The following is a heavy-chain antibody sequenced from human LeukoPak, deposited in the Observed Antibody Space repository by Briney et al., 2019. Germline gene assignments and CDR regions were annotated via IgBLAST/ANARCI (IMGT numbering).Heavy chain of an antibody. J-gene: IGHJ6*03. CDR2: MNPNSGNT. D-gene: IGHD3-10*01. V-gene: IGHV1-8*03. CDR3: ARAFGELLRYYYYYMDV. CDR1: GYTFTSYD. Sequence: ASVKVSCKASGYTFTSYDINWVRQATGQGLEWMGWMNPNSGNTGYAQKFQGRVTITRNTSISTAYMELSSLRSEDTAVYYCARAFGELLRYYYYYMDVWGKGTTVTVSS.